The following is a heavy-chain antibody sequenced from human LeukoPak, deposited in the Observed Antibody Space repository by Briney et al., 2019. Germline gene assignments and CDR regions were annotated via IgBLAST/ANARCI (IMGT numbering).Heavy chain of an antibody. Sequence: ASVKVSCKGYGYTFINHDIDWVRQAAGQGLEWMGWMNSNSGNTGYAQKFQGRVTMTRNTSINTAYMELSSLRSEDTAVYYCARGPRGIANHDYWGQGTLVTVSS. CDR1: GYTFINHD. CDR2: MNSNSGNT. CDR3: ARGPRGIANHDY. V-gene: IGHV1-8*02. J-gene: IGHJ4*02.